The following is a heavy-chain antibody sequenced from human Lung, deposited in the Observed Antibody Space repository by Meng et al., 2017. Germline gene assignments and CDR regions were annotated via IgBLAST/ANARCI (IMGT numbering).Heavy chain of an antibody. V-gene: IGHV1-2*06. D-gene: IGHD2-21*01. CDR2: INPNSGGT. Sequence: QVQLVQSGADVKKPGASVKVSCKASGYTFTAYYIHWVRQAPGQGLEWMGRINPNSGGTNFAQKFQSRVIMTRDTSISTAYMELSSLGFDDTAVYYCAKALGWGSSPDYWGQGILVTVSS. J-gene: IGHJ4*02. CDR1: GYTFTAYY. CDR3: AKALGWGSSPDY.